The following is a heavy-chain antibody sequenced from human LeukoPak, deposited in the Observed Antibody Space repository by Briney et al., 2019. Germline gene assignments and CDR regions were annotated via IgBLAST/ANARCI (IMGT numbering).Heavy chain of an antibody. CDR1: GDSVSSNSAA. D-gene: IGHD6-19*01. CDR3: ARRGLDHSDY. V-gene: IGHV6-1*01. CDR2: TYYRSKWYN. J-gene: IGHJ4*02. Sequence: SQTLSLTCAISGDSVSSNSAAWNWIRQSPSRGLEWLGRTYYRSKWYNDYAVSVKSRITINPDTSKNQFSLKLSSVTAADTAVYYCARRGLDHSDYWGQGTLVTVSS.